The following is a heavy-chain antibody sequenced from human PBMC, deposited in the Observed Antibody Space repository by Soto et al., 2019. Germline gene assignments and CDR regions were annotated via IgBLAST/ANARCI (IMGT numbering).Heavy chain of an antibody. CDR3: ARSAGWYAVHS. CDR2: VFHTGTN. CDR1: GDSVSSPYY. Sequence: QVQLQESGPGLVKPSGTLSLTCSVSGDSVSSPYYWCWVRQPPGKRLEWIWAVFHTGTNSYNPSLRSRVTISMDKSINQFSLDLSSVTAADPAVYSCARSAGWYAVHSWGPGTLVIVSS. D-gene: IGHD6-19*01. J-gene: IGHJ4*02. V-gene: IGHV4-4*02.